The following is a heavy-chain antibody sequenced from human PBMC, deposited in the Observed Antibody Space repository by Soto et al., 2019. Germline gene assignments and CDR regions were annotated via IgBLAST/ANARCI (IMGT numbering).Heavy chain of an antibody. CDR3: ARTLFGWGIWFDP. Sequence: PGGSLRLSCSASGFTFSSYSMNWVRQAPGKGLEWVSYISSSSSTIYYADSVKGRFTISRDNAKNSLYLQMNSLRDEDTAVYYCARTLFGWGIWFDPWGQGTLVTVSS. V-gene: IGHV3-48*02. J-gene: IGHJ5*02. CDR2: ISSSSSTI. CDR1: GFTFSSYS. D-gene: IGHD3-10*02.